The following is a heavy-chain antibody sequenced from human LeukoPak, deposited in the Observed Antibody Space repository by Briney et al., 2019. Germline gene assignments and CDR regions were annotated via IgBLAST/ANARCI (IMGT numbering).Heavy chain of an antibody. CDR2: FYPTGVS. CDR1: GGSFSRPY. V-gene: IGHV4-4*07. J-gene: IGHJ4*02. Sequence: SETLSLTCNVSGGSFSRPYWSWIRQPAGKGLEWIGRFYPTGVSNYHPSLRSRVTMSVDTSKSQFFLKLTSVTAADTAVYYCAKVAGASEKYFDYWGQGILVTVSS. D-gene: IGHD1-26*01. CDR3: AKVAGASEKYFDY.